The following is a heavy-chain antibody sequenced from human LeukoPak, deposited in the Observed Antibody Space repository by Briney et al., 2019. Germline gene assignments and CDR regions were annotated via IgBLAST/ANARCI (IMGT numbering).Heavy chain of an antibody. CDR3: ARGGAAAGFDY. V-gene: IGHV6-1*01. J-gene: IGHJ4*02. Sequence: SQTLSLTCAISGDSVSSTSAVWNWIRQSPSKGIEWLGRTYYRATRYNDYAVSVKRRITINPDSSKNQFSLQLNSVAPEYTAVYYCARGGAAAGFDYWGQGTLVTVSS. CDR1: GDSVSSTSAV. D-gene: IGHD6-13*01. CDR2: TYYRATRYN.